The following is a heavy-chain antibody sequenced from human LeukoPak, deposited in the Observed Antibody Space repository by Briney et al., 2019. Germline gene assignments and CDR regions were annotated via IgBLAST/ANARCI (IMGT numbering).Heavy chain of an antibody. CDR3: ARDSLSGNWNDVVLMDV. J-gene: IGHJ6*04. V-gene: IGHV3-74*01. Sequence: PGGSLRLSCAASGFTFSSYWMHWVRQAPGKGLVWVSRINSDGSGTSYADSVKGRFTISRDNAKNTLYLQMNSLRAEDTAVYYCARDSLSGNWNDVVLMDVWGKGTTVTVSS. CDR2: INSDGSGT. CDR1: GFTFSSYW. D-gene: IGHD1-1*01.